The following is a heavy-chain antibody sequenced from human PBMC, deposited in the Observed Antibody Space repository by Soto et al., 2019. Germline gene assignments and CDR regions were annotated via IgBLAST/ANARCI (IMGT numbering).Heavy chain of an antibody. CDR1: GGTFSSYA. D-gene: IGHD4-17*01. J-gene: IGHJ6*02. CDR3: ARTTVGGRNYYYYYGMDV. Sequence: ASVKVSCKASGGTFSSYAISWVRQAPGQGLEWMGGIIPIFGTANYAQKFQGRVTITADESTSAAYMELSSLRSEDTAVYYCARTTVGGRNYYYYYGMDVWGQGTTVTVSS. CDR2: IIPIFGTA. V-gene: IGHV1-69*13.